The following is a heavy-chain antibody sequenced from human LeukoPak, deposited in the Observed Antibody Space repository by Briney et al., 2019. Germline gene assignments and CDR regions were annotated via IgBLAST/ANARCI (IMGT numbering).Heavy chain of an antibody. CDR2: INPSGGST. D-gene: IGHD5-12*01. V-gene: IGHV1-46*01. CDR1: GGTFSSYA. Sequence: ASVKVSCKASGGTFSSYAISWVRQAPGQGLEWMGIINPSGGSTSYAQKFQGRVTMTRDTSTSTVYMELSSLRSEDTAVYYCARGSGWLRLGDYWGQGTLVTVSS. J-gene: IGHJ4*02. CDR3: ARGSGWLRLGDY.